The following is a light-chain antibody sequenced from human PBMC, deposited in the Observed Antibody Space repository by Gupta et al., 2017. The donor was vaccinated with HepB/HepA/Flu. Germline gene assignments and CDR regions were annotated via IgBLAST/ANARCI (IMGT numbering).Light chain of an antibody. CDR1: NSNIGSNY. Sequence: QSVLTQPPSASGTPGQRVTISCSGGNSNIGSNYVYWYQQLPGTAPKLLIYRHNQRPSGVPDRVSGSKSGTSASLAISGLRSGDEADYYCAAWDDSLSGWVFGGGTKLTVL. J-gene: IGLJ3*02. CDR2: RHN. V-gene: IGLV1-47*01. CDR3: AAWDDSLSGWV.